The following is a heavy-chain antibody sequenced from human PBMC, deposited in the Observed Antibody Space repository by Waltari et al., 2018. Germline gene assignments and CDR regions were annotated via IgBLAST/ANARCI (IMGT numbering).Heavy chain of an antibody. Sequence: EVQLVESGGGLVKPGGSLRLSCAASGFTFSSYSMNWVRQAPGKGLEWVSSISSSSSYIYYADSVKGRFTISRDNAKNSLYLQMNSLRAEDTAVYYCASVSGSYGGGMDVWGQGTTVTVSS. CDR3: ASVSGSYGGGMDV. CDR1: GFTFSSYS. V-gene: IGHV3-21*01. J-gene: IGHJ6*02. D-gene: IGHD1-26*01. CDR2: ISSSSSYI.